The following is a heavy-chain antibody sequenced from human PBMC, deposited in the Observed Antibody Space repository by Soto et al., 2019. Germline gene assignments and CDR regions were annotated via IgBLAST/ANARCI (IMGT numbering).Heavy chain of an antibody. CDR3: AKARAQYYDFWSGYPVDY. J-gene: IGHJ4*02. CDR1: GFTFSIYA. D-gene: IGHD3-3*01. CDR2: ISGSGGST. Sequence: PGESLRLSSAASGFTFSIYAMSWVRQAPGKGLEWVSAISGSGGSTYYADSVKGRFTISRDNSKNTLYLQMNSLRAEDTAVYYCAKARAQYYDFWSGYPVDYWGQGT. V-gene: IGHV3-23*01.